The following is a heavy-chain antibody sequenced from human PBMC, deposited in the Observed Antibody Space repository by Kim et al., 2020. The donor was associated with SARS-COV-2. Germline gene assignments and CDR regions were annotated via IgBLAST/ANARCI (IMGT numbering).Heavy chain of an antibody. J-gene: IGHJ6*02. CDR3: AKDGCIYIDCYSGRYYNYYGMDV. V-gene: IGHV3-30*18. D-gene: IGHD1-26*01. CDR2: MSYDGSNE. CDR1: GFTFSTYA. Sequence: GGSLRLSCAASGFTFSTYAMHWVRQAPGKGLEWVTVMSYDGSNEYYADSVKGRFSVSRDNAKNTLYLQMNSLKVEDTAVYYCAKDGCIYIDCYSGRYYNYYGMDVWGLGTTVTVSS.